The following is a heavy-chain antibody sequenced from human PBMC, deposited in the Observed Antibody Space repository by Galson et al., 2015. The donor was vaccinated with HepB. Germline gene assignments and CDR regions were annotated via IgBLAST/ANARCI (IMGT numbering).Heavy chain of an antibody. Sequence: QSGAEVKKPGESLRISCRGSGYSFKSYWIAWVRQLPGKGLEWMGIIYPHDSDTRYSPSFQGHVTISTDESSNTAYLQWSSLQASDTAVYYCARHAAHEYYYDSSGYYYFDYWGQGTLVAVSS. D-gene: IGHD3-22*01. CDR2: IYPHDSDT. CDR1: GYSFKSYW. V-gene: IGHV5-51*01. CDR3: ARHAAHEYYYDSSGYYYFDY. J-gene: IGHJ4*02.